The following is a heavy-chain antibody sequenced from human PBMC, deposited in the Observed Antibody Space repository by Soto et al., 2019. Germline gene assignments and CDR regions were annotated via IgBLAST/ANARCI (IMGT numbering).Heavy chain of an antibody. J-gene: IGHJ4*02. CDR1: GFTFSSYG. Sequence: SGGSLRLSCVASGFTFSSYGMHWVLQAPGKGLEWVAIISYDGSNTYYADSVKGRFTISRDNSKNTLYLQMNSLRADDTAVYYCAKDTYYHDSSGYYTFDHWGQGTPVTVSS. CDR2: ISYDGSNT. D-gene: IGHD3-22*01. CDR3: AKDTYYHDSSGYYTFDH. V-gene: IGHV3-30*18.